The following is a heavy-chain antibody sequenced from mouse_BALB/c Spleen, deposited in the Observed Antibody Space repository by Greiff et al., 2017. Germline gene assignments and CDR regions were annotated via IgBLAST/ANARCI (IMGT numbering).Heavy chain of an antibody. Sequence: VQRVESGPGLVAPSQSLSITCTVSGFSLTDYGVSWIRQPPGKGLEWLGVIWGGGSTYYNSALKSRLSISKDNSKSQVFLKMNSLQTDDTAMYYCAKHVGTTVVADGAMDYWGQGTSVTVSS. V-gene: IGHV2-6-5*01. CDR1: GFSLTDYG. CDR3: AKHVGTTVVADGAMDY. D-gene: IGHD1-1*01. J-gene: IGHJ4*01. CDR2: IWGGGST.